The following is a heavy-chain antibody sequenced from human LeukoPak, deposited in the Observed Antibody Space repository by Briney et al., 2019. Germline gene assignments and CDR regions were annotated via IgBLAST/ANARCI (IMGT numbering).Heavy chain of an antibody. CDR1: GFTFSSYW. Sequence: GGSLRLSCAASGFTFSSYWMSWVRQAPGKGLGWVANIKQDGSEKYYVDSVKGRFTISRDNAKNSLYLQMNSLRAEDTAVYYCARDDGPIAAAGTDYWGQGTLVTVSS. D-gene: IGHD6-13*01. V-gene: IGHV3-7*01. J-gene: IGHJ4*02. CDR3: ARDDGPIAAAGTDY. CDR2: IKQDGSEK.